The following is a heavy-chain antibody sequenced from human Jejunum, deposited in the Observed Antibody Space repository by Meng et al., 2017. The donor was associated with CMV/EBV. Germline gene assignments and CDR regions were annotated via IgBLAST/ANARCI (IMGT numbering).Heavy chain of an antibody. CDR2: ISGSGPAT. V-gene: IGHV3-23*01. CDR3: ARDMGYTVTAPFDY. J-gene: IGHJ4*02. Sequence: SGFTFTSHAMSWVRQTPGKRPEWVAGISGSGPATYYADSVKGRFTISRDNSNNTLFLQMNGLRGDDTAVYYCARDMGYTVTAPFDYWGQGSVVTVSS. CDR1: GFTFTSHA. D-gene: IGHD4-11*01.